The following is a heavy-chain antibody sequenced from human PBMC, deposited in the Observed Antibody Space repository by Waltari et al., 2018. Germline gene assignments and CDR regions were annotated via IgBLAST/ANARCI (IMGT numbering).Heavy chain of an antibody. Sequence: QVQLQQWGAGLLKPSETLSLTCAVYGGSFSGYYWSWLRQPPGKGLEWIGEISHTGSNNDKPSLKSRVTISVDTSKNQFALKLGSVTAADTAVYYCARVPRGGPPFYYYYYMDVWGKGTTVTISS. CDR2: ISHTGSN. CDR1: GGSFSGYY. CDR3: ARVPRGGPPFYYYYYMDV. D-gene: IGHD3-10*01. J-gene: IGHJ6*03. V-gene: IGHV4-34*01.